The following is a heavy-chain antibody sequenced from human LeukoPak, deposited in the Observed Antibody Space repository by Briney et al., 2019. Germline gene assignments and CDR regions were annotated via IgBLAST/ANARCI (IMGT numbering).Heavy chain of an antibody. V-gene: IGHV3-30-3*01. CDR3: AREGVVPAATDGYYYYYMDV. D-gene: IGHD2-2*01. CDR1: GFTFSSYA. Sequence: PGGSLRLSCAASGFTFSSYAMHWVRQAPGKGLEWVAVISYDGSNKYYADSVKGRFTISRDNSKNTLYLQMNSLRAEDTAVYYCAREGVVPAATDGYYYYYMDVWGKGTTVTVSS. CDR2: ISYDGSNK. J-gene: IGHJ6*03.